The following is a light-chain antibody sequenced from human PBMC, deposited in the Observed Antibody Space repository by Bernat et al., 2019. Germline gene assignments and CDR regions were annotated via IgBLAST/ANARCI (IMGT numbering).Light chain of an antibody. CDR3: LQSVNWPQYS. V-gene: IGKV3D-15*01. J-gene: IGKJ2*03. CDR1: QSIGSS. Sequence: EERATLSCRASQSIGSSLAWYQQKPGQPPRLLIYGSSSRASGIPDRFSGSVSGTDLTLTIRSLEPEDVAVYFCLQSVNWPQYSVGQGSKVEIK. CDR2: GSS.